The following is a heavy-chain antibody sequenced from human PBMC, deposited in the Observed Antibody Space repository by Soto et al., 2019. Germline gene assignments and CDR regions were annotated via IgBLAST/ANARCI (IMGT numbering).Heavy chain of an antibody. CDR1: GFTFSGSA. D-gene: IGHD2-8*01. J-gene: IGHJ5*02. CDR3: TRQVSWFDP. Sequence: GGSLRLSCAASGFTFSGSAMHWVRQASGKGLEWVGRIRSKANSYATAYAASVKGRFTISRDDSKNTAYLQMNSLKTEDTAVYYCTRQVSWFDPWGQGTLVTVSS. CDR2: IRSKANSYAT. V-gene: IGHV3-73*01.